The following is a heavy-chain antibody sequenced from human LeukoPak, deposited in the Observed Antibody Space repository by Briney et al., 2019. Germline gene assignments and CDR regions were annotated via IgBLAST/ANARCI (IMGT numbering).Heavy chain of an antibody. J-gene: IGHJ4*02. CDR3: ARDGPRSGYDLGHFDN. CDR1: GGSISNYF. Sequence: PSETLSLTCAVSGGSISNYFWGWVRQPAGKGLEWIGRIYSTGRSDYNPSLKSRITMSVDTSKNRFSLKLSSVTAADTAVYYCARDGPRSGYDLGHFDNLGQGTLVTASS. D-gene: IGHD5-12*01. CDR2: IYSTGRS. V-gene: IGHV4-4*07.